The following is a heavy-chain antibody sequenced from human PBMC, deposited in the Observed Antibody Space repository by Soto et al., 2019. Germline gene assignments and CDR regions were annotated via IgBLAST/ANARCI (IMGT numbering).Heavy chain of an antibody. Sequence: SETLSITCTVSGGSISSSSYYWGWIRQPPGKGLEWIGSIYYSGSTYYNPSLKSRVTISVDTSKNQFSLKLSSVTAADTAVYYCARHQGPYFDYWGQGTLVTVS. CDR2: IYYSGST. J-gene: IGHJ4*02. CDR1: GGSISSSSYY. CDR3: ARHQGPYFDY. V-gene: IGHV4-39*01.